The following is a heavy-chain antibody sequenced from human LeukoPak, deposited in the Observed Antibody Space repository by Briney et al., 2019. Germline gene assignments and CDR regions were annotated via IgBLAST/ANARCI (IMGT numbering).Heavy chain of an antibody. J-gene: IGHJ4*02. V-gene: IGHV3-23*01. CDR3: AKPAGAAAGTRIDY. Sequence: PGGSLRLSCAASGFIFSNYVMNWVRQAPGKGLEGVSLISGSGHTTFYAEAGKGRFTISRDNSKNTLYLQMNSLRAEDTAVYYCAKPAGAAAGTRIDYWGQGTLVTVSS. CDR2: ISGSGHTT. D-gene: IGHD6-13*01. CDR1: GFIFSNYV.